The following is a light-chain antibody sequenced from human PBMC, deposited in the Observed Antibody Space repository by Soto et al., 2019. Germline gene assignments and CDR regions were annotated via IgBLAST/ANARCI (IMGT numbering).Light chain of an antibody. V-gene: IGKV1-5*03. CDR2: KAS. CDR1: QGISRW. Sequence: DIQMTQSPSTLSASVGDRVTITCRASQGISRWLAWYQQKPGKAPKVLIYKASNLESGVPSRFSGSGSGTEFTLTISSLQPADFATYYCQQYNSSPWTFGQGTKVDIK. CDR3: QQYNSSPWT. J-gene: IGKJ1*01.